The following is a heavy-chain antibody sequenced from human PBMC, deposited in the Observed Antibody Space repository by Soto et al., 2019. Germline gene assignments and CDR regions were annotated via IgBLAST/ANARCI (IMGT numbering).Heavy chain of an antibody. Sequence: QVQLVQSGTEVKKPGASVKVSCKASGGTFSRAGFHWVRQAPGQGLEWMGMIVPSVDTTNYAQKFQARVTISADQFTSTVYMELRSLRSEDTAVYYCARCPQPPDTADPYAVDVWGQGTRVIVSS. CDR1: GGTFSRAG. CDR3: ARCPQPPDTADPYAVDV. CDR2: IVPSVDTT. V-gene: IGHV1-69*18. D-gene: IGHD5-18*01. J-gene: IGHJ6*02.